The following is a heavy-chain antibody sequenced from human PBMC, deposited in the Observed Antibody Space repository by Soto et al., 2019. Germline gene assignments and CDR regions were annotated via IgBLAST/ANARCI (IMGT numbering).Heavy chain of an antibody. V-gene: IGHV3-23*01. Sequence: GGSLRLSCAASGFTFSSYAMSWVRQAPGKGLEWASAISGSGGSTYYADSLKGRFTISRDNSKNTLYLQMNSLRAEDTAVYYCAKVGDSSSWYYWFDPWGQGTLVTVSS. D-gene: IGHD6-13*01. CDR2: ISGSGGST. J-gene: IGHJ5*02. CDR1: GFTFSSYA. CDR3: AKVGDSSSWYYWFDP.